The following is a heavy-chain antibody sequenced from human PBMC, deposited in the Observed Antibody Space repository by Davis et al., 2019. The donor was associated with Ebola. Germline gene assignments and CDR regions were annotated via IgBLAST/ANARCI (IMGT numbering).Heavy chain of an antibody. D-gene: IGHD7-27*01. CDR1: GFTFSNYW. CDR3: ANGGANSGAYFDH. Sequence: PGGSLRLSCVASGFTFSNYWMHWVRQGPGKGLVWVSRINGDARSTSYADSVKGRFTISRDNAKNTLYLQMNSLRAEDTAVYYCANGGANSGAYFDHWGQGTLVTVSS. V-gene: IGHV3-74*01. CDR2: INGDARST. J-gene: IGHJ4*02.